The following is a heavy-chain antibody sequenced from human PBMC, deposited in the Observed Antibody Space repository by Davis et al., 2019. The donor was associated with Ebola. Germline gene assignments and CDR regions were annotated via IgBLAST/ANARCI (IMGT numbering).Heavy chain of an antibody. Sequence: SETLSLTCAVSGGSFSGYYWTWIRQSPGKGLEWIGRIYTSGSTNYNPSLKSRVTMSVDTSKNQFSLKLSSVTAADTAVYYCARDSGRYPFYYMDVWGKGTTVTVSS. CDR3: ARDSGRYPFYYMDV. V-gene: IGHV4-4*07. CDR1: GGSFSGYY. D-gene: IGHD1-26*01. CDR2: IYTSGST. J-gene: IGHJ6*03.